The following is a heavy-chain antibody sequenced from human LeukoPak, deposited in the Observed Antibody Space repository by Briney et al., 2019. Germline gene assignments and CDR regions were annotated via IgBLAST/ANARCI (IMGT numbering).Heavy chain of an antibody. J-gene: IGHJ4*02. CDR3: ARFSGYTYGYDY. V-gene: IGHV4-39*01. D-gene: IGHD5-18*01. CDR1: GGSISSSSSY. CDR2: TYNSWRS. Sequence: SETLSLTCTVSGGSISSSSSYGGWIRQPPGKGLEWIGTTYNSWRSYYNPSLKSRVTISGDTSKNQFSLKVTSVTAADAAVYYCARFSGYTYGYDYWGQGTLVTVSS.